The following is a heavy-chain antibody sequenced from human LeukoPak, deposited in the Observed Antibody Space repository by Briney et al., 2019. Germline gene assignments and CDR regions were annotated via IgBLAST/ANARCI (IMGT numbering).Heavy chain of an antibody. J-gene: IGHJ4*02. V-gene: IGHV1-69*01. CDR3: ARDCSSTSCYTSRNLFDY. Sequence: ASVKVSCKASGGTFSSYAISRVRQAPGQGLEWMGGIIPIFGTANYAQKFQGRVTITADESTSTAYMELSSLRSEDTAVYYCARDCSSTSCYTSRNLFDYWGQGTLVTVSS. D-gene: IGHD2-2*02. CDR1: GGTFSSYA. CDR2: IIPIFGTA.